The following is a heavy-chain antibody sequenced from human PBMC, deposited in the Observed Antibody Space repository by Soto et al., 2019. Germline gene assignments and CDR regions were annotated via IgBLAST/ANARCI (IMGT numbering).Heavy chain of an antibody. CDR2: ISYDGSNK. Sequence: GGSLRLSCAASGFTFSSYGMHWVRQAPGKGLEWVAVISYDGSNKYYADSVKGRFTISRDNSKNTLYLQMNSLRAEDTAVYYCAKDWVRGAAAGPLWGQGTLVTVSS. CDR3: AKDWVRGAAAGPL. D-gene: IGHD6-13*01. J-gene: IGHJ4*02. CDR1: GFTFSSYG. V-gene: IGHV3-30*18.